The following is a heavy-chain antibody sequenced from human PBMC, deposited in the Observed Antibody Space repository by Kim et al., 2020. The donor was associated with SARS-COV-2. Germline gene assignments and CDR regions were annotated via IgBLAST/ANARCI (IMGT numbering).Heavy chain of an antibody. J-gene: IGHJ2*01. Sequence: GGSLRLSCAASGFTVSSNYMSWVRQAPGKGLEWVSVIYSGGSTYYADSVKGRFTISRDNSKNTLYLQMNSLRAEDTAVYYCARDRRTTVTGLVGWYFDLWGRGTLVTVSS. CDR1: GFTVSSNY. CDR2: IYSGGST. CDR3: ARDRRTTVTGLVGWYFDL. D-gene: IGHD4-17*01. V-gene: IGHV3-53*01.